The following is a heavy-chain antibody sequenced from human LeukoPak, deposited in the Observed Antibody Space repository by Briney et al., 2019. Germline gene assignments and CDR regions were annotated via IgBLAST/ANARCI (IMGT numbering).Heavy chain of an antibody. CDR3: ARDLYEHSYYYDSSGYYPPDY. Sequence: GGSLRLSCAASGFTFSSYGMHWVRQAPGKGLEWVAVIWYDGSNKYYADSVKGRFTISRDNSKNTLYLQMNSLRAEDTAVYYCARDLYEHSYYYDSSGYYPPDYWGQGTLVTVSS. CDR2: IWYDGSNK. V-gene: IGHV3-33*01. CDR1: GFTFSSYG. D-gene: IGHD3-22*01. J-gene: IGHJ4*02.